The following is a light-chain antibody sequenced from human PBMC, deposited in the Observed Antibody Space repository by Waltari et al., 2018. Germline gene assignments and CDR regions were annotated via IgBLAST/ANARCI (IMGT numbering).Light chain of an antibody. J-gene: IGLJ2*01. CDR2: DAT. V-gene: IGLV2-14*03. CDR1: SSDVGGYDY. Sequence: QSALTQPSSVSGSPGQSITISCTGTSSDVGGYDYVSWYQQHPGKAPQLIIYDATRWAAGLCTRFSGSKSGNTASLTSSGLQAEDEADYYCASYTASRTVIFGGGTKVTVL. CDR3: ASYTASRTVI.